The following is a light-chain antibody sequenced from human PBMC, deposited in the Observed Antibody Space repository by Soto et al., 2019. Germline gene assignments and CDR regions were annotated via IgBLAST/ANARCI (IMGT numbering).Light chain of an antibody. CDR1: SSNIESNF. J-gene: IGLJ2*01. CDR2: RNN. Sequence: QSVLTQPPSASGTPGQRVTICCSGSSSNIESNFVYWYQQFPGTAPRLLIYRNNQRPSGVPDRFSGSKSGTSASLAISALRSEDEADYYCTVWDDSLRGRLFGGGTKVTVL. V-gene: IGLV1-47*01. CDR3: TVWDDSLRGRL.